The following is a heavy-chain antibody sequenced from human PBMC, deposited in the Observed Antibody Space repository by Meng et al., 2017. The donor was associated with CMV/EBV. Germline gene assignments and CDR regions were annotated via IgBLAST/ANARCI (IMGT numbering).Heavy chain of an antibody. V-gene: IGHV6-1*01. CDR1: GDSGPSHSAA. D-gene: IGHD3-3*01. CDR3: AREKISITIFGVVIMSWFDP. CDR2: TYYRSKWYN. J-gene: IGHJ5*02. Sequence: SQTLSRICAISGDSGPSHSAAWNWIRQSPSRGLEWLGRTYYRSKWYNDYAGSVKSRITINPDTSKNQFSLQLNSVTPEDTAVYYCAREKISITIFGVVIMSWFDPWGQGPLVTVSS.